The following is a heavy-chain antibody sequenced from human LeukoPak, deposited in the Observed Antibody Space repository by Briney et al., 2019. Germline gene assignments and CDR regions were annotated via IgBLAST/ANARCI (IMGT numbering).Heavy chain of an antibody. CDR3: ASDSSGYRRDFQH. Sequence: SETLSLTCTVSGGSVSSGSYYWSWIRQPPGKGLEWIGYIYYSGSTNYNPSLKSRVTISVDTSKNQFSLKLSSVTAADTAVYYCASDSSGYRRDFQHWGQGTLVTVSS. J-gene: IGHJ1*01. D-gene: IGHD3-22*01. CDR1: GGSVSSGSYY. CDR2: IYYSGST. V-gene: IGHV4-61*01.